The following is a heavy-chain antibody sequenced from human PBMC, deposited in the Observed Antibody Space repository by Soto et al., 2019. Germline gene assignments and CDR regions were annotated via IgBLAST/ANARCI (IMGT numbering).Heavy chain of an antibody. J-gene: IGHJ4*02. CDR1: GFTFSSYG. CDR3: ARSRPYIAAAHTPFDY. Sequence: HPGGSLRLSCAASGFTFSSYGMHWFRQAPGKGLEWVAVIWYDGSNKYYADSVKGRFTISRDNSKNTLYLQMNSLRAEDTAVYYCARSRPYIAAAHTPFDYWGQGTLVTVSS. V-gene: IGHV3-33*01. CDR2: IWYDGSNK. D-gene: IGHD6-13*01.